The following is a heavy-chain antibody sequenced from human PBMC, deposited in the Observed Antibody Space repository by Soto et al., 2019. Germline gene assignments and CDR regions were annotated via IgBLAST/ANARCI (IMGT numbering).Heavy chain of an antibody. CDR3: ARDLKAGWLTLYYYYGMDV. J-gene: IGHJ6*02. Sequence: GGSLRLSCAASGFTFSSYAMHWVRQAPGKGLEWVAVISYDGSNKYYADSVKGRFTISRDNSKNTLYLQMNSLRAEDTAVYYCARDLKAGWLTLYYYYGMDVWGQGTTVTVSS. CDR2: ISYDGSNK. D-gene: IGHD3-22*01. CDR1: GFTFSSYA. V-gene: IGHV3-30-3*01.